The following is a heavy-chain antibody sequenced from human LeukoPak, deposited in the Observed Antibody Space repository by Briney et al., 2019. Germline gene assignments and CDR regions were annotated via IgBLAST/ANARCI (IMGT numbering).Heavy chain of an antibody. Sequence: PGGSLRLSCAASGFTFSSYGMHWVRQAPGKGLEWVAVIWYDGSNKYYADSVKGRFSISRDNSKNTLYLQMNSLRAEDTAVYYCARGVAAAGVDYWGQGTLVTVSS. J-gene: IGHJ4*02. CDR3: ARGVAAAGVDY. CDR2: IWYDGSNK. CDR1: GFTFSSYG. V-gene: IGHV3-33*01. D-gene: IGHD6-13*01.